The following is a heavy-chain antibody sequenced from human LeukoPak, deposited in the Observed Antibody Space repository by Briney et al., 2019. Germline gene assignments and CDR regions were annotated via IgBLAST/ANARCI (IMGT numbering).Heavy chain of an antibody. V-gene: IGHV3-53*05. Sequence: GGSLGLSCAASGFTVSSNYMSWVRQAPGEGLEWVSVIYSGGSTYYADSVKGRFTISRDNSKNTLFLQMNSLRPEDTAVYYCASYTYGYTPSSPFDYWGQGTLVTVSS. CDR1: GFTVSSNY. CDR2: IYSGGST. D-gene: IGHD5-18*01. J-gene: IGHJ4*02. CDR3: ASYTYGYTPSSPFDY.